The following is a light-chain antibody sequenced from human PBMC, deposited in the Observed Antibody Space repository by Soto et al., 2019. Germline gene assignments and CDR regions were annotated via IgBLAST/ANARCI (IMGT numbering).Light chain of an antibody. CDR1: SSTIGAGYD. Sequence: QSVLTQPPSVSGAPGQRVTISCTGSSSTIGAGYDVHWYQQLPGTAPKLLIYGTSNRPSGVPDRFSGSKSGTSASLAITGLQAEDEAEYDCQSYDSSLSGAKVFGAGTKVTVL. J-gene: IGLJ1*01. CDR3: QSYDSSLSGAKV. CDR2: GTS. V-gene: IGLV1-40*01.